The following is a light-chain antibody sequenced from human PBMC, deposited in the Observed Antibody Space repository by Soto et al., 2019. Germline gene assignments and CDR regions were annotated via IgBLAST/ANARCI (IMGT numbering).Light chain of an antibody. CDR1: QTISTN. V-gene: IGKV3-15*01. Sequence: EVVLTQSPATLSVSPGARATLSCRASQTISTNLAWYQHKPGQPPSLLIYGAATRATGVPARFSGSWSGTQFTLTITSLQSEDFAVYYCQEYAGPPPITFGRGTRLDIK. CDR3: QEYAGPPPIT. J-gene: IGKJ5*01. CDR2: GAA.